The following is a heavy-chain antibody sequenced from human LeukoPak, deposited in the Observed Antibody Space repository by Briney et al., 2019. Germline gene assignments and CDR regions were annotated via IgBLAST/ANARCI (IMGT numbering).Heavy chain of an antibody. J-gene: IGHJ5*02. CDR2: IYYSGST. CDR3: ARDVAAENNWFDP. D-gene: IGHD6-25*01. V-gene: IGHV4-31*03. Sequence: SETLSLTCTVSGGSISSGGYYWSWIRQHPGKGLEWIGYIYYSGSTYYNPSLKSRVTISVDTSKNQFSLKLSSVTAADTALYYCARDVAAENNWFDPWGQGTLVTVSS. CDR1: GGSISSGGYY.